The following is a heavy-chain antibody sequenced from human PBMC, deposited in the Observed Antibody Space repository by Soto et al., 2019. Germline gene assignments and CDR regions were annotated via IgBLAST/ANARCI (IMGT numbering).Heavy chain of an antibody. J-gene: IGHJ3*02. CDR3: ARPRKAPFHSFDI. CDR2: INPSGGST. CDR1: RYTYASYY. V-gene: IGHV1-46*03. Sequence: ASVKVSCKESRYTYASYYMHWVRQAPGQGLEWMGIINPSGGSTSYAQKFQGRVTMTRDTSTSTVYMELSSLRSEDTAVYYCARPRKAPFHSFDIWGQGTMVTVSS.